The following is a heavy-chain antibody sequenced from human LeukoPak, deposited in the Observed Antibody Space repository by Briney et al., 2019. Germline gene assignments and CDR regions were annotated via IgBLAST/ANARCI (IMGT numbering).Heavy chain of an antibody. J-gene: IGHJ4*02. CDR3: TRCDTYYYDSSGHFFDY. D-gene: IGHD3-22*01. CDR1: GFTFGDYA. CDR2: IRSKAYGGTT. Sequence: GGSLRLSCTASGFTFGDYAMSWFRQAPGKGLEWVGFIRSKAYGGTTEYAASVKGRFTISRDDSKSIAYLQMNSLKTEDTAVYYCTRCDTYYYDSSGHFFDYWGQGTLVTVSS. V-gene: IGHV3-49*03.